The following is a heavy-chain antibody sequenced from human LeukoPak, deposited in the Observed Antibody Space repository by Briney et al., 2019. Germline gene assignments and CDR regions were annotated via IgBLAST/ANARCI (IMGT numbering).Heavy chain of an antibody. J-gene: IGHJ4*02. V-gene: IGHV1-69*01. D-gene: IGHD6-19*01. CDR1: GGTFSSYA. Sequence: ASVTVSCKASGGTFSSYAISWVRQAPGQGLEWMGGIIPIFGTANYAQKLQGRVTITADESTSTAYMGLSSLRSEDTAVCYWAADIAVAGTRLDYWGQGTLVTVSS. CDR3: AADIAVAGTRLDY. CDR2: IIPIFGTA.